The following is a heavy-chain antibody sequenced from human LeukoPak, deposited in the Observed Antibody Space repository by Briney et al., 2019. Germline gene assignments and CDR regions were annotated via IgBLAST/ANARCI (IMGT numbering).Heavy chain of an antibody. CDR1: GFTFSSYG. D-gene: IGHD1-1*01. CDR2: ISYDGSNK. Sequence: GRSLRLSCAASGFTFSSYGMHWVRQAPGKGLEWVAVISYDGSNKYYADSVKGRFTISRDNSENTLYLQMNSLRAEDTAVYYCAKDDDIRGGYGMDVWGQGTTVTVSS. CDR3: AKDDDIRGGYGMDV. J-gene: IGHJ6*02. V-gene: IGHV3-30*18.